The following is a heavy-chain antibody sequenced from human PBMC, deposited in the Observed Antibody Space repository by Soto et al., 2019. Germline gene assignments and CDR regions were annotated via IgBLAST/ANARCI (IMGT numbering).Heavy chain of an antibody. CDR3: ARDRDGYCHLDY. V-gene: IGHV4-31*03. CDR1: GGSINSGGYY. J-gene: IGHJ4*02. D-gene: IGHD5-12*01. Sequence: QVQLQESGPGLVKPSQTLSLTCTVSGGSINSGGYYWSWIRQHPGKGLEWIGYIYYSGTTYYHPSLQSRVTISVDTSKNPFSLKLSSVTAADTAVYYCARDRDGYCHLDYWGKGTLVTVSS. CDR2: IYYSGTT.